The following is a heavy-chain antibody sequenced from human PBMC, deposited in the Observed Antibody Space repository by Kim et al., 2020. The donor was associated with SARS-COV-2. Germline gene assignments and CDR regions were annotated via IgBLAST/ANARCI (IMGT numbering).Heavy chain of an antibody. D-gene: IGHD5-12*01. CDR3: ARYGERWLQLNRAQNYFDY. CDR1: GFTFSSYW. V-gene: IGHV3-7*01. CDR2: IKQDGSEK. Sequence: GGSLRLSCAASGFTFSSYWMSWVRQAPGKGLEWVANIKQDGSEKYYVDSVKGRFTISRDNAKNSLYLQMNSLRAEDTAVYYCARYGERWLQLNRAQNYFDYWGQGTLVTVSS. J-gene: IGHJ4*02.